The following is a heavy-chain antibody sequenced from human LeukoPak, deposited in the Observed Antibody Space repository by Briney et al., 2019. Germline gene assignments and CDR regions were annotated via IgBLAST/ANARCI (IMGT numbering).Heavy chain of an antibody. J-gene: IGHJ4*02. V-gene: IGHV3-23*01. Sequence: GGSLRLSCAASGFTFSSYAMSWVRQAPGKGLEWVSAISGSGGSTYHADSVKGRFTISRDNSKNTLYLQMNSLRAEDTAVYYCAKGAYDFWSGYYRYWGQGTLITVSS. CDR1: GFTFSSYA. CDR2: ISGSGGST. CDR3: AKGAYDFWSGYYRY. D-gene: IGHD3-3*01.